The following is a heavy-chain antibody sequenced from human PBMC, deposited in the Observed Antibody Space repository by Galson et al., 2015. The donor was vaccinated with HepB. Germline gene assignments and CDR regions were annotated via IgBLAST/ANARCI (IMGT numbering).Heavy chain of an antibody. CDR2: ISSGSRTV. Sequence: LRLSCAASGFTFSTYGMTWVRQAPGKGLEWVSRISSGSRTVYYADSARGRFTITRDNADNSLCLQMNSLRAEDTAVYYCARAGYSASYYPDWGQGTLVTVSS. J-gene: IGHJ4*02. CDR3: ARAGYSASYYPD. D-gene: IGHD1-26*01. V-gene: IGHV3-48*04. CDR1: GFTFSTYG.